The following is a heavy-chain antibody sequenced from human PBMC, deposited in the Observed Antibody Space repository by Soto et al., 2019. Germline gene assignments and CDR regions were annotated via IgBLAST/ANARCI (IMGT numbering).Heavy chain of an antibody. Sequence: QVQLVESGGGVVQPGRSLRLACAASGFTLSIYAMHWVRQAPGKGLEWVAVISYDGSNEYYADSVKGRFTISRDNSQNTLYLQMDSLTSEDTAVYYCARDHQTYSSGWYSDYWGQGTLVTVSS. CDR2: ISYDGSNE. V-gene: IGHV3-30-3*01. D-gene: IGHD6-19*01. CDR1: GFTLSIYA. CDR3: ARDHQTYSSGWYSDY. J-gene: IGHJ4*02.